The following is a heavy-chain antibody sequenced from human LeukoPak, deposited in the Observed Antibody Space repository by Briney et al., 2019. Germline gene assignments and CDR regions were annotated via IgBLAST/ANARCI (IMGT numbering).Heavy chain of an antibody. Sequence: GGSLRLSCVASGFPFSSYWMTWVRQAPGKGLEWVANIKQDGSKKSYVDSVKGRFTISRDNAKNTLYLQMNSLRAEDTAVYYCARVAPSGDPLSGAFDIWGQGTMVTVSS. D-gene: IGHD1-26*01. CDR2: IKQDGSKK. CDR3: ARVAPSGDPLSGAFDI. CDR1: GFPFSSYW. J-gene: IGHJ3*02. V-gene: IGHV3-7*03.